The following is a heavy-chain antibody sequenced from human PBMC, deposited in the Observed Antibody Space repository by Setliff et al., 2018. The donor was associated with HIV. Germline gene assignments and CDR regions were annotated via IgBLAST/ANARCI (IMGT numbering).Heavy chain of an antibody. CDR3: ATGGGQSFDY. CDR1: GYTFTSYG. CDR2: TYLGAT. Sequence: RASVKVSCKTSGYTFTSYGMNWIRQAPGQGLEWMGWTYLGATNYAQRFRDRFTVTTDTSTSTAYMELRGLSPDDTALYFCATGGGQSFDYWGQGTLVTRLL. D-gene: IGHD1-26*01. V-gene: IGHV1-18*04. J-gene: IGHJ4*02.